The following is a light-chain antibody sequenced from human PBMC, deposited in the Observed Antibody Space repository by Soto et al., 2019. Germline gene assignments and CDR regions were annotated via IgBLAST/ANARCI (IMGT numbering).Light chain of an antibody. V-gene: IGKV1-9*01. Sequence: IQLTQSPSSLSASVGDRVTITCRVSQDIAIYLAWYQQKPGEAPKLLIYAASTLYGGVPPRFSGSGSGTAFALTITSLQAEDFATYYCQQLRMYPSTFGGGTKVEIK. J-gene: IGKJ4*01. CDR2: AAS. CDR3: QQLRMYPST. CDR1: QDIAIY.